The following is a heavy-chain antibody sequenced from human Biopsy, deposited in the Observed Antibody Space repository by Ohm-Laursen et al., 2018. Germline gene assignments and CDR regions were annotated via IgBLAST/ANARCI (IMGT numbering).Heavy chain of an antibody. Sequence: SETLSLTCTVSGGSFTGRYWSWIRQPPGKGLEWIGHISCTGYTSYNASLKSRVTISVDTSGNHFSLRLSSLTAADTAVYYCARGSNDFGGLYFPRWGQGTLLTVSS. J-gene: IGHJ4*02. V-gene: IGHV4-59*11. CDR2: ISCTGYT. CDR1: GGSFTGRY. CDR3: ARGSNDFGGLYFPR. D-gene: IGHD4-23*01.